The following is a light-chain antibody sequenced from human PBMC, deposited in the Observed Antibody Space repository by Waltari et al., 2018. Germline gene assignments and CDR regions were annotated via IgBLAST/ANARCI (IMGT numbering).Light chain of an antibody. CDR2: DDI. J-gene: IGLJ3*02. V-gene: IGLV2-23*01. CDR1: SNAVVSYSL. CDR3: SSYAGDRTWV. Sequence: QSALTQPASVSGSPGHSNTNSCIGVSNAVVSYSLVSWYQHHPDTAPELVSYDDIKRRSGGSDRCSGSRSGNTASPPISGLQAADEADYFCSSYAGDRTWVFGGGTKLSVL.